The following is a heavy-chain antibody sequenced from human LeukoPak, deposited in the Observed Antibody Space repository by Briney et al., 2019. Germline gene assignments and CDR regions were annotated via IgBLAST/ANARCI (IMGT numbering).Heavy chain of an antibody. CDR3: ARAPGYSSGWYGPS. J-gene: IGHJ4*02. Sequence: PSETLSLTCTVSGGSISSSSYYWGWIRQPPGKGLEWIGSIYYSGSTYYNPSLKSRVTISVDTSKNQFSLKLSSVTAADTAVYYCARAPGYSSGWYGPSWGQGTLVTVSS. V-gene: IGHV4-39*01. CDR2: IYYSGST. D-gene: IGHD6-19*01. CDR1: GGSISSSSYY.